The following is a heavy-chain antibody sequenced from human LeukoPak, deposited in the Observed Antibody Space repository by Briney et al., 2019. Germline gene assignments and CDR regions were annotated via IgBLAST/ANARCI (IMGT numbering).Heavy chain of an antibody. D-gene: IGHD2/OR15-2a*01. CDR3: ARDSTPLAFDI. Sequence: PSETLSLTCTVSGGSVSRGSYYWSWIRQHPGKGLEWIGYIYYSGSTYYNPSLKSRVTISVDTSKNQFSLKLSSVTAADTAVYYCARDSTPLAFDIWGQGTMVTVSS. CDR2: IYYSGST. J-gene: IGHJ3*02. V-gene: IGHV4-31*03. CDR1: GGSVSRGSYY.